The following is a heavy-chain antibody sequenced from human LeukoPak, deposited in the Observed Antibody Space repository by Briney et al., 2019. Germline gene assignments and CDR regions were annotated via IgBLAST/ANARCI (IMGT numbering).Heavy chain of an antibody. Sequence: GGSLRLSCAASGFTFSSYEMNWVRQAPGKAMEWVSSITSSGTYTFYADSVKGRFTISRDNAKNSLYLQMDSLGPEDTAVYYCARDPYSGNYGTYYYYYMDVWGKGTTVTISS. V-gene: IGHV3-21*01. J-gene: IGHJ6*03. D-gene: IGHD1-26*01. CDR2: ITSSGTYT. CDR3: ARDPYSGNYGTYYYYYMDV. CDR1: GFTFSSYE.